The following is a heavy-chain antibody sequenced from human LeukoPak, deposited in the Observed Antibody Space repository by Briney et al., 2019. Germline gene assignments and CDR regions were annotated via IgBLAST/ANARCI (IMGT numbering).Heavy chain of an antibody. V-gene: IGHV1-2*02. Sequence: ASVKVSCKASGYTFTGYYMHWVRQAPGQGLEWMGWINPNSGGTNYAQKFQGRVTMTRDTSISTAYMELSRLRSDDTAVYYCARTRRSVGATSTEDWFDPWGQGTLVTVSS. CDR1: GYTFTGYY. J-gene: IGHJ5*02. D-gene: IGHD1-26*01. CDR2: INPNSGGT. CDR3: ARTRRSVGATSTEDWFDP.